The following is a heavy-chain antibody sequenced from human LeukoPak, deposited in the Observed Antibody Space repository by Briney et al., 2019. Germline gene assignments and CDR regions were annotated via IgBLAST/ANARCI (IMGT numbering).Heavy chain of an antibody. CDR3: ASGQGGEFDY. Sequence: ASVKVSCKTSGDTFTTYAIIWVRQAPGQGLEWMGWINPNSGGTNYAQKFQGRVTMTRDTSISTAYMELSRLRSDDTAVYYCASGQGGEFDYWGQGTLVTVSS. J-gene: IGHJ4*02. D-gene: IGHD3-10*01. V-gene: IGHV1-2*02. CDR2: INPNSGGT. CDR1: GDTFTTYA.